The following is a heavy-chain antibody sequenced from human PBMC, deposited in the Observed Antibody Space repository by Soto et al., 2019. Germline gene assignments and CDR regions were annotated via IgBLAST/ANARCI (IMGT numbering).Heavy chain of an antibody. CDR3: SRGILV. J-gene: IGHJ4*02. CDR2: VSYGGST. D-gene: IGHD5-18*01. V-gene: IGHV4-31*03. Sequence: QVQLQESGPGLVKPSQTLSLTCTVSGGSINSGGYCWSWIRQHPGKGLDWIGCVSYGGSTSYNPSLKSRVTISVDTYKNQFSLKLTSVTAADPAVYYCSRGILVWGQGALITVSS. CDR1: GGSINSGGYC.